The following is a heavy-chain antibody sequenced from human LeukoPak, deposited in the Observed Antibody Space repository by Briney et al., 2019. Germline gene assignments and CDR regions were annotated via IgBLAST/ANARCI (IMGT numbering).Heavy chain of an antibody. V-gene: IGHV3-53*04. J-gene: IGHJ6*02. CDR1: GFTVSSNY. D-gene: IGHD3-3*01. Sequence: GGSLRLSCAASGFTVSSNYMTWVRQAPGKGLEWVSPIYSAGGTYYTDSVKGRFTISRHSSKNTLYLQMNSLRGEDTAVYYCARFLGRITISGVVPYGMDVWGQGTTVTVSS. CDR3: ARFLGRITISGVVPYGMDV. CDR2: IYSAGGT.